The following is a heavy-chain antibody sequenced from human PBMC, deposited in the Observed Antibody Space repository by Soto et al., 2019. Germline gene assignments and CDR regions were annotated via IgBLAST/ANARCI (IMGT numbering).Heavy chain of an antibody. V-gene: IGHV4-39*01. J-gene: IGHJ4*02. Sequence: QLQLQESGPGLVKLSETLSLTCTVSGGSVSSSSYYWGWVRQPPGKGLECIGSVYYSGSTYYNPSLQDRVTIAGDKSKNQFSLKLMSLSAADTAVYYCGGLQGLATISYYFDYWGQGALVTVSS. CDR2: VYYSGST. CDR3: GGLQGLATISYYFDY. D-gene: IGHD3-9*01. CDR1: GGSVSSSSYY.